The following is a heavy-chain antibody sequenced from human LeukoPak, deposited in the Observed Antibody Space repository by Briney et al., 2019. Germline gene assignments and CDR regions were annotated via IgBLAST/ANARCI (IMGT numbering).Heavy chain of an antibody. Sequence: GASVKVSCKASGYTVTSYYMHWVRQAPGQGLEWMGILNPSGGSSSYARKFQGRATLTRATSTSTVYMELSSLRSEDTAVYYCASVITIFGVVINYNWFDPWGQGTLVTVSS. V-gene: IGHV1-46*01. D-gene: IGHD3-3*01. CDR2: LNPSGGSS. CDR1: GYTVTSYY. CDR3: ASVITIFGVVINYNWFDP. J-gene: IGHJ5*02.